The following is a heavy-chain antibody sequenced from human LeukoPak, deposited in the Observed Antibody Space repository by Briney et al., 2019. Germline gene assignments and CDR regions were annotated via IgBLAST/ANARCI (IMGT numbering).Heavy chain of an antibody. V-gene: IGHV5-51*01. CDR1: GDSFISCW. J-gene: IGHJ3*02. CDR3: ARPQLLVAFDI. CDR2: IYPGDSGT. Sequence: GAYLLIFCKGSGDSFISCWIGWLRQMPPKSRQWMGGIYPGDSGTSYSPSLQGQVTISADKSINTAYLQRSSLNASDTAMYYCARPQLLVAFDIWGQGTMVTVSS. D-gene: IGHD6-6*01.